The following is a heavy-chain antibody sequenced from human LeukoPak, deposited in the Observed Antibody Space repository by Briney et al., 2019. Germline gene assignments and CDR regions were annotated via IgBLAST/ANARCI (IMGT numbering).Heavy chain of an antibody. CDR1: GFTFSSYS. CDR3: AKDHKASQSWRLPYNWFDP. J-gene: IGHJ5*02. D-gene: IGHD4-11*01. CDR2: ISSSSSYI. Sequence: PGGSLRLSCAASGFTFSSYSMNWVRQAPGKGLEWVSSISSSSSYIYYADSVKGRFTISRDNSKNTLYLQMNSLRAEDTAVYYCAKDHKASQSWRLPYNWFDPWGQGTLVTVSS. V-gene: IGHV3-21*04.